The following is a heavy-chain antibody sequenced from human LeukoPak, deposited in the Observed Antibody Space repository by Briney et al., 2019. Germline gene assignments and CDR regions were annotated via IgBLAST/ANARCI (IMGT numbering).Heavy chain of an antibody. CDR1: GFSFSNYA. D-gene: IGHD3-16*01. CDR2: IWSEGKIK. CDR3: ARGGVFNDPYYLDY. Sequence: GGSLRLSCAASGFSFSNYAILWVRQAPGQGPEWVAVIWSEGKIKYYTDSVRGRFTISRDNSKNTLYLEMNSLRAEDSAVYYCARGGVFNDPYYLDYWGQGTLVTVSS. V-gene: IGHV3-33*01. J-gene: IGHJ4*01.